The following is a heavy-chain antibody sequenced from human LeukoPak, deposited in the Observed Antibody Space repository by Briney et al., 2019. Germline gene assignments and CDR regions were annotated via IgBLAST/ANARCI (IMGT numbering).Heavy chain of an antibody. CDR1: GYTFTSHG. CDR3: ARARIYGDYVRNYYYYYMDV. D-gene: IGHD4-17*01. J-gene: IGHJ6*03. Sequence: ASVKVSCKASGYTFTSHGISWVRQAPGQGLEWMGWMNPNSGNTGYAQKFQGRVTMTRNTSISTAYMELSSLRSEDTAVYCCARARIYGDYVRNYYYYYMDVWGKGTTVTISS. V-gene: IGHV1-8*02. CDR2: MNPNSGNT.